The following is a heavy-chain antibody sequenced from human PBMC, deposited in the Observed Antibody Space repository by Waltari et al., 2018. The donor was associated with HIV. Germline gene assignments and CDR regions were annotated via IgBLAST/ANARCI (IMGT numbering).Heavy chain of an antibody. CDR2: INEDGSEK. J-gene: IGHJ3*02. CDR3: ARGPDDCEKGVCYAFDI. D-gene: IGHD2-8*01. CDR1: AFKFSNYS. Sequence: ELWFVESGGGLVQPGGFLRLSCSASAFKFSNYSMSWFRQVPGKGLEWLANINEDGSEKNYVDSLRGRFTISRDNARNTLYLQMNSLSLEDTAMYYCARGPDDCEKGVCYAFDIWGQGTMVTVSS. V-gene: IGHV3-7*01.